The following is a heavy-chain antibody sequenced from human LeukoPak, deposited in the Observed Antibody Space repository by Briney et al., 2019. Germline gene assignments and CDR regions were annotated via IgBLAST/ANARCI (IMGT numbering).Heavy chain of an antibody. CDR1: GVSFSGYY. D-gene: IGHD6-13*01. V-gene: IGHV4-34*01. Sequence: PSETLSLTSAVYGVSFSGYYWSWIPQPPGKGLECMRQINHSESTNYNPSLESRVTISVDTSKNQFSLKLSSVAAADEAVYYCAREGVAAPVVPENWCDPWGQGTLVTVSS. CDR2: INHSEST. J-gene: IGHJ5*02. CDR3: AREGVAAPVVPENWCDP.